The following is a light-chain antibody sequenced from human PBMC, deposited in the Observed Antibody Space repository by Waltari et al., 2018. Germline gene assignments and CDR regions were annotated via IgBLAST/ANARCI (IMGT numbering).Light chain of an antibody. Sequence: EIVLTQSPATLSLSPGERATLSCRARQRVSSYLGWYQQKPGQAPRLLIYEASNRATGIPARFSGSGSGTDFTLTISSLEPEDFAVYYCQHRIDWPHTFGQGTKLEIK. CDR1: QRVSSY. CDR3: QHRIDWPHT. CDR2: EAS. J-gene: IGKJ2*01. V-gene: IGKV3-11*01.